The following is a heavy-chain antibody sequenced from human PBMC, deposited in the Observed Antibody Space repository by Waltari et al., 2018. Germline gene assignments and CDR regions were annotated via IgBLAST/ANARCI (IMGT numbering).Heavy chain of an antibody. Sequence: QVQLQESGPGLVKPSQTLTLTCDVSSGSISIPDYFWSWIRQAPGKGLEWIGSVSYRGITYYNPYLESRVTMSVDTSKNQFSLKLNSVTAADAAVYYCARTTFVRYFDFWGHGTLVTVSS. CDR3: ARTTFVRYFDF. D-gene: IGHD1-1*01. CDR1: SGSISIPDYF. J-gene: IGHJ4*01. CDR2: VSYRGIT. V-gene: IGHV4-30-4*01.